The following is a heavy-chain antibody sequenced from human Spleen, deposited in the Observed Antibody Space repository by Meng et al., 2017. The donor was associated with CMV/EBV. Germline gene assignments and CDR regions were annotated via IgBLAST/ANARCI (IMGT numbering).Heavy chain of an antibody. CDR3: ARSLIGAAYVPFYYYGLDV. D-gene: IGHD6-13*01. CDR1: GYTFSGYY. V-gene: IGHV1-2*02. J-gene: IGHJ6*02. CDR2: ITPESGGT. Sequence: ASVKVSCKASGYTFSGYYIHWVRQAPGQGLEWMGWITPESGGTNYAQKFQGRVNMSRDTSITTAYMELSRLRSDDTAVYYCARSLIGAAYVPFYYYGLDVWGHGTTVTVSS.